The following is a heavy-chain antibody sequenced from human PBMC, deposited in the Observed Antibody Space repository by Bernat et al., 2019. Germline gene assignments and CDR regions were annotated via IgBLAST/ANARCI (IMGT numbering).Heavy chain of an antibody. D-gene: IGHD3-3*01. J-gene: IGHJ6*02. CDR1: GGSISSGGYY. CDR3: ATEDAQQPPTFGTLSYYYYGMDV. Sequence: QVQLQESGPGLVKPSQTLSLTCTVSGGSISSGGYYWGWIRQPPGKGLEWIGSIYYSGSTYYNPSLKSRVTISVDTSKNQFSLKLSSVTAADTAVYYCATEDAQQPPTFGTLSYYYYGMDVWGQGTTVTVSS. CDR2: IYYSGST. V-gene: IGHV4-39*01.